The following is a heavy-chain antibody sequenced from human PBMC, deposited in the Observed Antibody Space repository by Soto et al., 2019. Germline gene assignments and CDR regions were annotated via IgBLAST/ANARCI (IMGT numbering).Heavy chain of an antibody. V-gene: IGHV3-30*18. Sequence: QVQLVESGGGVVQPGRSLRLSCAASGFTFSSYGMHWVRQAPGKGLEWVAVISYDGSNKYYADSVKGRFTISRDNSKNTLYLQMNSLRAEDTAVYYCAKDFLSMAAPQNPLGMDVWGQGTTVTVSS. CDR2: ISYDGSNK. D-gene: IGHD6-6*01. J-gene: IGHJ6*02. CDR1: GFTFSSYG. CDR3: AKDFLSMAAPQNPLGMDV.